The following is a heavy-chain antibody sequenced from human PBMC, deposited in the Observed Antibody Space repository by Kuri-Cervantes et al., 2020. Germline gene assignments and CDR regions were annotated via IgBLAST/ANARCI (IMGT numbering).Heavy chain of an antibody. CDR1: GGSVSSGSYY. CDR3: ARDRQRYGYYYGMDV. CDR2: IYYSGST. Sequence: SETLSLTCTVSGGSVSSGSYYWSWIRQPPGKGLEWIGYIYYSGSTNYNPSLKSRVTISVDTSKNQFSLKLGSVTAADTAVYYCARDRQRYGYYYGMDVWGQGTTVTVSS. J-gene: IGHJ6*02. D-gene: IGHD4-17*01. V-gene: IGHV4-61*01.